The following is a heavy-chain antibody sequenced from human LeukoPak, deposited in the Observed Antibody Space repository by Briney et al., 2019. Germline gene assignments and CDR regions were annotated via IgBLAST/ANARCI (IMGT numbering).Heavy chain of an antibody. D-gene: IGHD4-17*01. CDR1: GFTFSSYS. CDR2: ISSSSSYI. Sequence: GGSLRLSCAASGFTFSSYSMNWVRQAPGKGLEWVSSISSSSSYIYYADSVKGRFTISRDNAKNSLYLQMNSLRAEDTAVYYCASIYGATLAFDYWGQGTLVTVSS. V-gene: IGHV3-21*01. CDR3: ASIYGATLAFDY. J-gene: IGHJ4*02.